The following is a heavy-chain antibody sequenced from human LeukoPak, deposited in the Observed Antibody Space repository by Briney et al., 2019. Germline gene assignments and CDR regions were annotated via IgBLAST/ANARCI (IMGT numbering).Heavy chain of an antibody. V-gene: IGHV3-21*01. CDR2: ISSSSSYI. Sequence: KTGGSLRLSCAASGFTFSSYSMNWVRQAPGKGLEWVSSISSSSSYIYYADSVKGRFTISRDNAKNSLYLQMNSLRAEDTSVYYCARVVAAGKYFDYWGQGTLVTVSS. D-gene: IGHD6-13*01. CDR1: GFTFSSYS. CDR3: ARVVAAGKYFDY. J-gene: IGHJ4*02.